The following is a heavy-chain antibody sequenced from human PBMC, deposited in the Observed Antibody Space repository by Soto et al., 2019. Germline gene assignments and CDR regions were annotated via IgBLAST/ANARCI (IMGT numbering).Heavy chain of an antibody. D-gene: IGHD2-15*01. Sequence: ASVKVSCKASGYTFTSYGISWVRQAPGQGLEWMGWISAYNGNTNYAQKLQGRVTMTTDTSTSTAYMELRSLRSDDTAVYYCGRGGCSGGSCYLFGAFDIWGQGTMVTVSS. CDR3: GRGGCSGGSCYLFGAFDI. V-gene: IGHV1-18*01. J-gene: IGHJ3*02. CDR2: ISAYNGNT. CDR1: GYTFTSYG.